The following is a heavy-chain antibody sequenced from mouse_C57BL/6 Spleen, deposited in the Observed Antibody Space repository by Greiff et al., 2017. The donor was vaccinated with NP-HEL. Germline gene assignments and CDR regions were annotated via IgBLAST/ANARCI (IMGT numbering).Heavy chain of an antibody. J-gene: IGHJ4*01. CDR2: ISSGSSTI. CDR3: ARGGYYGYYAMDY. Sequence: EVKLMESGGGLVKPGGSLKLSCAASGFTFSDYGMHWVRQAPEKGLEWVAYISSGSSTIYYADTVKGRFTISRDNAKNTLFLQMTSLRSEDTAMYYCARGGYYGYYAMDYWGQGTSVTVSS. CDR1: GFTFSDYG. V-gene: IGHV5-17*01. D-gene: IGHD2-3*01.